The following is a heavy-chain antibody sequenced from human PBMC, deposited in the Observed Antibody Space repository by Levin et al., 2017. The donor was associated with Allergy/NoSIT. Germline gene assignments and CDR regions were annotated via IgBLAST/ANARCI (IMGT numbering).Heavy chain of an antibody. D-gene: IGHD6-19*01. V-gene: IGHV3-23*01. CDR1: GFTFNNYA. J-gene: IGHJ4*02. CDR2: IINSGVGT. CDR3: AKDAIRGSDQPYYFDY. Sequence: LSLTCAASGFTFNNYAMSWVRQAPGKGLEWVSAIINSGVGTYYADAVKGRFTISRDNSKNTMYLQMNSLRAEDTAVYFCAKDAIRGSDQPYYFDYWGQGTLVTASS.